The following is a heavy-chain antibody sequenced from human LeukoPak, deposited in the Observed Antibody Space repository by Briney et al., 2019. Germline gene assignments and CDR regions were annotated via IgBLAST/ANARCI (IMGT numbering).Heavy chain of an antibody. CDR3: ARERRIAVAGPYYYYGMDV. CDR1: GFTFSVYW. D-gene: IGHD6-19*01. CDR2: IKQDGSEK. V-gene: IGHV3-7*01. J-gene: IGHJ6*02. Sequence: PGGSLRLSCAASGFTFSVYWMSWVPQAPGKGLEWVANIKQDGSEKYYVDSVKGRFTISRDNAKNSMYVQMNSLRAEDTAVYYCARERRIAVAGPYYYYGMDVWGQGTTVTVSS.